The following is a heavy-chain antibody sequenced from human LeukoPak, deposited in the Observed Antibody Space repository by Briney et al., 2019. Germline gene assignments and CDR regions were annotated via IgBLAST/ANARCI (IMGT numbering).Heavy chain of an antibody. D-gene: IGHD3-22*01. CDR3: ARDDYYDSSGYSFDY. J-gene: IGHJ4*02. Sequence: ASVKVSCKASGYTFTSYYMHWVRQAPGQGLEWMGIINPSGGSTSYAQKFQGRVTMTRDMSTSTVYMELSSLRSEDTAVYYCARDDYYDSSGYSFDYWGQGTLVTVSS. CDR1: GYTFTSYY. CDR2: INPSGGST. V-gene: IGHV1-46*01.